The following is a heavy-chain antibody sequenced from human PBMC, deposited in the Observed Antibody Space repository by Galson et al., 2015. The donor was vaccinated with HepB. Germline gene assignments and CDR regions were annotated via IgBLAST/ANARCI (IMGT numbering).Heavy chain of an antibody. J-gene: IGHJ6*02. CDR3: ARDRGGGYSYLMGMDV. CDR1: GFTFSSYS. CDR2: ISSSSSYI. D-gene: IGHD5-18*01. V-gene: IGHV3-21*01. Sequence: SLRLSCAASGFTFSSYSMNWVRQAPGKGLVWVSSISSSSSYIYYADSVKGRFTISRDNAKNSLYLQMNSLRAEDTAVYYCARDRGGGYSYLMGMDVWGQGTTVTVSS.